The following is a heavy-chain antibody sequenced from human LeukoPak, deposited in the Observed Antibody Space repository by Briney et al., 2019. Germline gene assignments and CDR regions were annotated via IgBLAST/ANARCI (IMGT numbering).Heavy chain of an antibody. J-gene: IGHJ5*02. V-gene: IGHV5-51*01. CDR3: ARMQQLVRYNWFDP. CDR1: GYSFPSYW. Sequence: GESLKISCNGSGYSFPSYWIGWVRQMPGRGLDWMGIIYPGDFDTRYSPSFQGQVTISADKSISTAYLQWSSLKASDTAMYYCARMQQLVRYNWFDPWGQGTLVTVSS. CDR2: IYPGDFDT. D-gene: IGHD6-13*01.